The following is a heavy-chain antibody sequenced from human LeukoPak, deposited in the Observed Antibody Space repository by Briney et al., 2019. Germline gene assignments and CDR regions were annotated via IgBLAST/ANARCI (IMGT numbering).Heavy chain of an antibody. CDR1: GFTFDDYT. CDR3: AKEGGTIYFDY. J-gene: IGHJ4*02. CDR2: ISWDSTNT. D-gene: IGHD3-9*01. V-gene: IGHV3-43*01. Sequence: GGSLRLSCAASGFTFDDYTMHWVRQTPGKSLEWVSLISWDSTNTYYADSVEGRFTISRDNNKNSLYLQMSSLRTEDTALYYCAKEGGTIYFDYWGQGTLVTVSS.